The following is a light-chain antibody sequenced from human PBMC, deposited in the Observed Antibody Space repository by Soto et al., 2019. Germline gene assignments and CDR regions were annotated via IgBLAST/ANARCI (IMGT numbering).Light chain of an antibody. Sequence: QAVGTQPPSASGTPGQRVSISCSGSNSNIGSKYVYWYQQLPGTAPKLLMYRNNQRPSGVPDRFSGSKSGTSASLAISGLRSEDEADYYCAAWDNNLGGPAFGGGTKVTVL. CDR2: RNN. CDR3: AAWDNNLGGPA. J-gene: IGLJ2*01. CDR1: NSNIGSKY. V-gene: IGLV1-47*01.